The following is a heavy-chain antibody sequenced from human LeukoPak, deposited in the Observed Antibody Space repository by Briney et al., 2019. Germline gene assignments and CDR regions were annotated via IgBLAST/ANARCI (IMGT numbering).Heavy chain of an antibody. Sequence: GGSLRLSCAASGFTFSSYGMHWVRQAPGKGLEWVAFIRYDGSNKYYADSVKGRFTISRDNSKNTLYLQMNSLRAEDTAVYYCAKDRSGSYDYYFDYWGQGTLVTVSS. CDR3: AKDRSGSYDYYFDY. V-gene: IGHV3-30*02. CDR1: GFTFSSYG. D-gene: IGHD1-26*01. J-gene: IGHJ4*02. CDR2: IRYDGSNK.